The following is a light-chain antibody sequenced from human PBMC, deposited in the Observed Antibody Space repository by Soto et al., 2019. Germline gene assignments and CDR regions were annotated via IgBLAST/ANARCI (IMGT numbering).Light chain of an antibody. V-gene: IGLV4-69*01. J-gene: IGLJ2*01. Sequence: QLVLTQSPSASASLGASVTLTCTLSSGHSSYAIAWHQQQPEEGPPYLMKLNSDSSHSTGDGIRVRFSGSSSGAERYLTISSLESEDEADYYCQTWGTGLVVFGGGTKLTVL. CDR2: LNSDSSH. CDR3: QTWGTGLVV. CDR1: SGHSSYA.